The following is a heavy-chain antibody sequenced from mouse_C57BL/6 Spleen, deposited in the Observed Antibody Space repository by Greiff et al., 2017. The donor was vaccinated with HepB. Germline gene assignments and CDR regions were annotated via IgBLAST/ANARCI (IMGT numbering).Heavy chain of an antibody. J-gene: IGHJ2*01. D-gene: IGHD2-10*01. Sequence: VQLKESGAELARPGASVKMSCKASGYTFTSYTMHWVKQRPGQGLEWIGYINPSSGYTKYNQKFKDKATLTADKSSSTAYMQLSSLTSEDSAVYYCARERSYYGNSFDYWGQGTTLTVSS. CDR2: INPSSGYT. CDR3: ARERSYYGNSFDY. CDR1: GYTFTSYT. V-gene: IGHV1-4*01.